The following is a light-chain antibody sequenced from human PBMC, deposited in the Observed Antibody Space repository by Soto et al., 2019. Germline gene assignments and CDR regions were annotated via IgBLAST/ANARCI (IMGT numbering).Light chain of an antibody. V-gene: IGKV1-5*01. J-gene: IGKJ1*01. CDR3: LQYSSHSWT. CDR1: QSLSGW. Sequence: DIQMTQSPSTLSASVGDRVTITCRASQSLSGWLAWYQQTPGKAPKLLIFDASSLKSGVPSRFSGSGSGTEFTLTISRLQPDDVATYYCLQYSSHSWTFGQGTKVDIK. CDR2: DAS.